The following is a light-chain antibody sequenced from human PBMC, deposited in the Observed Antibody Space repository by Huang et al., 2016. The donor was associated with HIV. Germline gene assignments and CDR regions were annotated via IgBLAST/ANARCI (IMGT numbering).Light chain of an antibody. CDR1: QSVRSSY. CDR2: GSS. J-gene: IGKJ1*01. Sequence: IVLTQSPGTLSLSPGERATLSCRASQSVRSSYLALYQQKPGQAPRLLIDGSSTRATGIPDRFSGSGSGTDVTLTISRLEPEDFAVYYCQQYGRSSWTFGQGTKVEIK. V-gene: IGKV3-20*01. CDR3: QQYGRSSWT.